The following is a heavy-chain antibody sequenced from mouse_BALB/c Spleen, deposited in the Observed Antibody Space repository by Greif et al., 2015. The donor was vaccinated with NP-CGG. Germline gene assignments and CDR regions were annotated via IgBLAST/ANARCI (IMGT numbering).Heavy chain of an antibody. CDR1: GFTSTDYY. Sequence: DVQLQESGGGLVQPGGSLRLSCATSGFTSTDYYMSWVRQPPGKALEWLGFIRNKANGYTTEYSASVKGRFTISRDNSQSILYLQMNTLRAEDSATYYCARDISGYWGQGTSVTVSS. CDR2: IRNKANGYTT. V-gene: IGHV7-3*02. J-gene: IGHJ4*01. CDR3: ARDISGY.